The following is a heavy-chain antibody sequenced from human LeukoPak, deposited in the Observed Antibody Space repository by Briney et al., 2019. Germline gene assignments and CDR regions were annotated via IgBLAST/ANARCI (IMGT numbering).Heavy chain of an antibody. V-gene: IGHV1-46*01. D-gene: IGHD5-18*01. CDR3: ARVNSYGYYYYYGMDV. Sequence: ASVKVSCKASGYTFTSYYIHWVRQAPGQGLEWMGVINPSGGRTTYAQKFQGRVTMTRDTSTSTVYMELSSLRSDDTAVYYCARVNSYGYYYYYGMDVWGQGTTVTVS. CDR1: GYTFTSYY. CDR2: INPSGGRT. J-gene: IGHJ6*02.